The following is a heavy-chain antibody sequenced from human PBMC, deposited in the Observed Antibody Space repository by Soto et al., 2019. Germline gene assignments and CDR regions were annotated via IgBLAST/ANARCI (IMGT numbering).Heavy chain of an antibody. CDR1: GYTFTGYY. CDR2: INPNSGGT. D-gene: IGHD1-1*01. CDR3: ARDKAGTTGTTPPYYYYGMDV. V-gene: IGHV1-2*04. Sequence: ASVKVSCKASGYTFTGYYMHWVRQAPGQGLEWMGWINPNSGGTNYAQKFQGWVTMTRDTSISTAYMELSRLRSDDTAVYHCARDKAGTTGTTPPYYYYGMDVWGQGTTVTVSS. J-gene: IGHJ6*02.